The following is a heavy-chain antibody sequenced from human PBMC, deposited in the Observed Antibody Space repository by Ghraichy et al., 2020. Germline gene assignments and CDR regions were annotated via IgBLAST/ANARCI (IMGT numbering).Heavy chain of an antibody. CDR3: ARSIPYWYFDL. CDR1: GFTLVNFA. Sequence: GGSLRLSCAASGFTLVNFAMNWVRQTPGKRLEWVSSIYGNGKSTFYADSVKGRFTISRDNSKNTLYLQMNSLKAEDTAIYFCARSIPYWYFDLWGRGTLVTVSS. J-gene: IGHJ2*01. CDR2: IYGNGKST. D-gene: IGHD2-21*01. V-gene: IGHV3-23*01.